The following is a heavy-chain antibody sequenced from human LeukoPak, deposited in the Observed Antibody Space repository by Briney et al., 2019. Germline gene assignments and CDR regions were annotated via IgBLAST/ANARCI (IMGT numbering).Heavy chain of an antibody. CDR1: DDSIRSSAYY. J-gene: IGHJ3*02. Sequence: PSETLSLTCAVSDDSIRSSAYYWGWIRQPPGKGLEWFKGIYYSGSTFYNPTLKSRVTISIDTSKNQFSLKLSSVTAADTAVYYCASEPYGSWSFLGAFDIWGQGTMVTVSS. V-gene: IGHV4-39*01. CDR3: ASEPYGSWSFLGAFDI. D-gene: IGHD3-10*01. CDR2: IYYSGST.